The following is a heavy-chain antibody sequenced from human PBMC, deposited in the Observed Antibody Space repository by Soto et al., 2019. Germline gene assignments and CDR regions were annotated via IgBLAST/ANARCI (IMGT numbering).Heavy chain of an antibody. CDR2: INPSGGST. Sequence: AAVKVSCKASGDTFTSYYMHWVRQAPGQGLEWMGIINPSGGSTSYAQKFQGRVTMTRDTSTSTVYMELSSLRSEDTAVYYCARSYPTAYYYYGMDVWGQGTTVTVSS. CDR3: ARSYPTAYYYYGMDV. V-gene: IGHV1-46*01. CDR1: GDTFTSYY. J-gene: IGHJ6*02.